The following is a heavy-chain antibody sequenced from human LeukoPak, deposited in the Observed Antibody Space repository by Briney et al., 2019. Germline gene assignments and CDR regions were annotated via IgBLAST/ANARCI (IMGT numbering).Heavy chain of an antibody. CDR2: INAGNGNT. J-gene: IGHJ4*02. CDR1: GYTFTSYG. CDR3: ARGVGYCSGGSCLRDLDY. D-gene: IGHD2-15*01. Sequence: ASVKVSCKASGYTFTSYGISWVRQAPGQRLEWMGWINAGNGNTKYSQKFQGRVTITRDTSASTAYMELSSLRSEDTAVYYCARGVGYCSGGSCLRDLDYWGQGTLVTVSS. V-gene: IGHV1-3*01.